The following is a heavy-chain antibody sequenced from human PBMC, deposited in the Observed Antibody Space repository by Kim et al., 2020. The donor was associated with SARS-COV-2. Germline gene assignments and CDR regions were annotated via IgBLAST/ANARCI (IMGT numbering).Heavy chain of an antibody. CDR3: ARDRYDFWSGFFDY. V-gene: IGHV1-18*04. CDR1: GYTFTSYG. CDR2: ISAYHGNT. Sequence: ASVKVSCKASGYTFTSYGISWVRQAPGQGLEWMGWISAYHGNTNYAQKLQGRVTMTTDTSTSTAYMELRSLRSDDTAVYYCARDRYDFWSGFFDYWGQGTLVTVSS. J-gene: IGHJ4*02. D-gene: IGHD3-3*01.